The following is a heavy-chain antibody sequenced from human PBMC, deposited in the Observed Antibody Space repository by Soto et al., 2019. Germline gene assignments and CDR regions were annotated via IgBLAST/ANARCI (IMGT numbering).Heavy chain of an antibody. CDR3: ARTFDNCGMGV. D-gene: IGHD3-9*01. CDR2: IYHAGSV. CDR1: GYSIGSGYY. J-gene: IGHJ6*02. V-gene: IGHV4-38-2*01. Sequence: PSETLSLTCAVSGYSIGSGYYWAWIRQSPGKGLEWIGSIYHAGSVYYNPSLNGRVALSMDTSKNHFSLKLTSGAAAATAVYYCARTFDNCGMGVWGQRNTVTVAS.